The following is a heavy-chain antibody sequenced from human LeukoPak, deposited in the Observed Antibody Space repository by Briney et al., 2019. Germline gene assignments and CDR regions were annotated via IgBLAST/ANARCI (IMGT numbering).Heavy chain of an antibody. V-gene: IGHV3-11*01. Sequence: GGSLRLSCATSGFIFSGYYMSWIRQAPGKGLEWVSYISGSGSDISYADFVRGRFTISRDNAKGSLYLQMTSLRAADTAVYYCGTHAGRTGSDDWGQGTLVTVSS. CDR1: GFIFSGYY. D-gene: IGHD3/OR15-3a*01. J-gene: IGHJ4*02. CDR3: GTHAGRTGSDD. CDR2: ISGSGSDI.